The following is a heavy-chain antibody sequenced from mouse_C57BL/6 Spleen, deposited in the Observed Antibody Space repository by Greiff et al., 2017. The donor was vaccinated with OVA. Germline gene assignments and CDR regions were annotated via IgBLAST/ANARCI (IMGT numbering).Heavy chain of an antibody. Sequence: EVKLVESGGGLVKPGGSLKLSCAASGFTFSDYGMHRVRQAPEKGLEWVAYISSGSSTIYYADTVKGRFTISRDNAKNTLFLQMTSLRSEDTAMYYCARAYYYGSSHYYAMDYWGQGTSVTVSS. CDR3: ARAYYYGSSHYYAMDY. CDR2: ISSGSSTI. J-gene: IGHJ4*01. D-gene: IGHD1-1*01. CDR1: GFTFSDYG. V-gene: IGHV5-17*01.